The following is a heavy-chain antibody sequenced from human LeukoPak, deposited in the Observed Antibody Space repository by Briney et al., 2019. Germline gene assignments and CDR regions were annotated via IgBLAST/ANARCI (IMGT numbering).Heavy chain of an antibody. CDR3: AREPRTLRFLEWPNAFDI. D-gene: IGHD3-3*01. Sequence: NPSEPLSLTCTVSGGSISSYYWSWIRQPPGKGLEWIGYIYYSGSTNYNPSLKSRVTISVDTSKNQFSLKLSSVTAADTAVYYCAREPRTLRFLEWPNAFDIWGQGTMVTVSS. J-gene: IGHJ3*02. CDR2: IYYSGST. CDR1: GGSISSYY. V-gene: IGHV4-59*01.